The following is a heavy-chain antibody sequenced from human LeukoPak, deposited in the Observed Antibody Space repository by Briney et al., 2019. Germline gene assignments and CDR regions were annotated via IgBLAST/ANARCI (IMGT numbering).Heavy chain of an antibody. D-gene: IGHD6-19*01. Sequence: PGGSLRLSCAASGFTFSSYAMHWVRQAPGKGLEWVAVISYDGSNKYYADSVKGRFTISRDNSKNTLYLQMNSLRAEDTAVYYCARDGQWLVQTFAEYFQHWGQGTLVTVSS. CDR2: ISYDGSNK. CDR1: GFTFSSYA. V-gene: IGHV3-30-3*01. J-gene: IGHJ1*01. CDR3: ARDGQWLVQTFAEYFQH.